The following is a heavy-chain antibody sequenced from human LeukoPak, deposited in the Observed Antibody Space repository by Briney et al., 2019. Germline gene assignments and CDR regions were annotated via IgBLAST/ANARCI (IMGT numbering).Heavy chain of an antibody. V-gene: IGHV3-23*01. CDR2: ISGSGGST. CDR1: GFTFSSYD. J-gene: IGHJ4*02. CDR3: AKRSSSWYEDY. D-gene: IGHD6-13*01. Sequence: GGPLGLSVAPLGFTFSSYDWTWSRKAPGKGWGWVSVISGSGGSTYYADSVKGRFTISRDNSKNTLYLQMNSLRAEDTAVYYCAKRSSSWYEDYWGQGTLVTVSS.